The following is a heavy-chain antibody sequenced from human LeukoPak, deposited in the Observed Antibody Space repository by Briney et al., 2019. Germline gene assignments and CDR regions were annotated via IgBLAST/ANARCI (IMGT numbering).Heavy chain of an antibody. Sequence: PGGALRLSCAASGFTFSDYYMSWIRQAPGKGLEWVSYISSSGSTIYYADSVKGRFTISRDNAKNSLYLQMNSLRAEDTAVYYCASTDRLDVYYYYYYMDVWGKGTTVTVSS. CDR1: GFTFSDYY. J-gene: IGHJ6*03. CDR2: ISSSGSTI. D-gene: IGHD1-14*01. V-gene: IGHV3-11*04. CDR3: ASTDRLDVYYYYYYMDV.